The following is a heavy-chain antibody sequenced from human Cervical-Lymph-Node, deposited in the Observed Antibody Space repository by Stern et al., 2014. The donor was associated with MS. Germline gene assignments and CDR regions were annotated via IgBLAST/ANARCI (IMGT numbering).Heavy chain of an antibody. CDR2: INLNLGHT. D-gene: IGHD2-8*01. CDR3: ARQHCTPINGENYYFDY. Sequence: VQLVESGPGLVKPSGSLTLSCAGSGDSFTSYYRRRLGQTPARRWQWMGEINLNLGHTNYSPSLQGRVTISADKSKNQFSLRLDSVTAADTALYYCARQHCTPINGENYYFDYWGQGSLVTVSS. J-gene: IGHJ4*02. V-gene: IGHV4-4*02. CDR1: GDSFTSYYR.